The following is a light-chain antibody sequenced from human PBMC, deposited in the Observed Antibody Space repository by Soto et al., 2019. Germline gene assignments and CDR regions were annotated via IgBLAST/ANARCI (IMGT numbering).Light chain of an antibody. CDR3: QQYENSPIT. J-gene: IGKJ1*01. CDR2: GAS. Sequence: EIVLTQSPGTLSLSPGERATLSCRASQSVSNNYLAWYQQKPGQAPRLLIYGASSRATGIPDRFSGTGSETDFTLTINRLEPEDFAVYYCQQYENSPITFGQGTKVDI. V-gene: IGKV3-20*01. CDR1: QSVSNNY.